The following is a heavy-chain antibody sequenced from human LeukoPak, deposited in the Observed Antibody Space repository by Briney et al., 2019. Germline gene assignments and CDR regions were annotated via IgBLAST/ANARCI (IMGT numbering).Heavy chain of an antibody. CDR3: ARDSRWLLDY. D-gene: IGHD6-19*01. CDR1: GFTFSIYT. CDR2: ITSSSSSM. Sequence: KPGGSLRLSCVASGFTFSIYTMSWVRQAPGKGLEWVSSITSSSSSMYSADSVKGRFTISRDNTKNALYLQMNNLRADDTAVYFCARDSRWLLDYWGQGTLITVSS. V-gene: IGHV3-21*04. J-gene: IGHJ4*02.